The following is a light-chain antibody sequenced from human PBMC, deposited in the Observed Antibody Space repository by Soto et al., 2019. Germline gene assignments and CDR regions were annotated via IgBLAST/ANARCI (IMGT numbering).Light chain of an antibody. CDR1: SGSVSTRYY. CDR2: STS. CDR3: SSYAGSDVV. Sequence: QTVVTQEPSFSVSPGGTVTLTCGVSSGSVSTRYYPSWYQQTPGQAPRTLIYSTSTRSSGVPDRFSGSKSGNTASLTVSGLQAEDEADYHCSSYAGSDVVFGGGTKLTVL. V-gene: IGLV8-61*01. J-gene: IGLJ2*01.